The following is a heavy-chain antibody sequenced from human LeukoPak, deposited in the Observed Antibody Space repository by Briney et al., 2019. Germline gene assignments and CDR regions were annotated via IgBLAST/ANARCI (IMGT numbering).Heavy chain of an antibody. D-gene: IGHD3-10*01. Sequence: GGSLRLSCAASGFNFDAYAMHWVRQAPGKGLQWVSLISADGGSTYYGDSVKGRFTISRDNSKSSLYLQMNSLTTEDTAFYYCAKDKAGTIVWYGRWAIGLFDYWGQGTLLTVSS. CDR3: AKDKAGTIVWYGRWAIGLFDY. V-gene: IGHV3-43*02. CDR2: ISADGGST. CDR1: GFNFDAYA. J-gene: IGHJ4*02.